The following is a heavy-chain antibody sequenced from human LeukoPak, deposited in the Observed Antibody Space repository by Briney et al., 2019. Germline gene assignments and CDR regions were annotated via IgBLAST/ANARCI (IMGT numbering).Heavy chain of an antibody. CDR2: ISGSGGST. J-gene: IGHJ4*02. CDR3: ARRDPRELLLEYYFDY. Sequence: GGSLRLSCAASGFTFSSYAMSWVRQAPGKGLEWVSAISGSGGSTYYADSVKGRFTISRDNSKNTLYLQMNSLRAEDTAVYYCARRDPRELLLEYYFDYWGQGTLVTVSS. V-gene: IGHV3-23*01. CDR1: GFTFSSYA. D-gene: IGHD2-15*01.